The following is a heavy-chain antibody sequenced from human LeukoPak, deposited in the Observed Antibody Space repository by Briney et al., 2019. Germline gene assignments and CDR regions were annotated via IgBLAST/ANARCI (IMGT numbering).Heavy chain of an antibody. V-gene: IGHV3-7*01. CDR2: IKQDGSEK. CDR1: GFTFSSYW. Sequence: GGSLRLSCAASGFTFSSYWMSWVRQAPGKGLEWVATIKQDGSEKYYVASVKARFTISRDNAKNSLYLQMNSLRAEDTAVYCCARCITITPVYYYGMDVWGQRATVTVSS. J-gene: IGHJ6*02. CDR3: ARCITITPVYYYGMDV. D-gene: IGHD3-3*01.